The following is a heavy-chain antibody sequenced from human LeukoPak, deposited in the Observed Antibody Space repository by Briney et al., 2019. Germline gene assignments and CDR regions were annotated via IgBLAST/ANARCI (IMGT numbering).Heavy chain of an antibody. D-gene: IGHD3-16*01. CDR2: ISFDGSNK. J-gene: IGHJ5*02. CDR1: GFTFSSYW. CDR3: AREELGSSLGFDP. Sequence: GGSLRLSCAASGFTFSSYWMSWVRQAPGKGLEGVAVISFDGSNKYYADSVKGRFTISRENSKNTLYLQVNSLRAEDTAVYYCAREELGSSLGFDPWGQGTLVTVSS. V-gene: IGHV3-30-3*01.